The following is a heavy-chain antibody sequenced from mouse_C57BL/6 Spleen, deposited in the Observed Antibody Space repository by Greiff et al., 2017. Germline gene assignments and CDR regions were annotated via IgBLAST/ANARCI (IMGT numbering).Heavy chain of an antibody. CDR3: ARGGDYYGAMDY. CDR1: GYAFSSYW. J-gene: IGHJ4*01. D-gene: IGHD1-1*01. Sequence: VKLLESGAELVKPGASVKISCKASGYAFSSYWMNWVKQRPGKGLEWIGQIYPGDGDTNYNGKFKGKATLTADKSSSTAYMHLSSLPSEDSAVYFWARGGDYYGAMDYWGQGTSVTVSS. V-gene: IGHV1-80*01. CDR2: IYPGDGDT.